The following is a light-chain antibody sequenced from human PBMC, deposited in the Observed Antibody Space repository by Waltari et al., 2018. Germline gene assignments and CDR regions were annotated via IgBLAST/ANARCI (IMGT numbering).Light chain of an antibody. CDR1: VLAKLY. CDR3: QSADSSGFYVL. V-gene: IGLV3-25*03. J-gene: IGLJ2*01. CDR2: KDS. Sequence: SYELTQPPSVSVSPGQTATITCTGDVLAKLYSYWYQQKPGQAPVVVIDKDSGRPSGIPERFSGSSSGTTVTLTISAVHAEDEAAYYCQSADSSGFYVLFGGGTKLTVL.